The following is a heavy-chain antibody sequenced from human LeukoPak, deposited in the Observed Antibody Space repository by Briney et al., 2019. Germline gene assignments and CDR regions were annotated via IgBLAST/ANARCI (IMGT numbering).Heavy chain of an antibody. J-gene: IGHJ5*02. V-gene: IGHV3-7*01. D-gene: IGHD3-16*01. CDR2: MNQDGSGK. CDR1: GFTFSNYW. CDR3: ARDNDRKDDS. Sequence: PGGSLRLSCAVSGFTFSNYWMTWVRQAPGKGLEWVANMNQDGSGKYYVDSAKGRFAISRDNAKNSLYLQMNNLRAEDTAVYYCARDNDRKDDSWGQGTLVTVSS.